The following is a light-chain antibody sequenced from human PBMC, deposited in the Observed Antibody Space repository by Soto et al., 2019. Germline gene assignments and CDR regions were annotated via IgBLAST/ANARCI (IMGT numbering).Light chain of an antibody. J-gene: IGKJ4*01. CDR1: QSVSRN. CDR3: QQYNNWPLT. V-gene: IGKV3-15*01. CDR2: GAS. Sequence: DIVMTQSPATLSVSPGERATLSCRASQSVSRNLAWYQQKPGQAPRLLIYGASTRATGFPARFSGSGSGTEFTLTISSLQSEDFAVYYCQQYNNWPLTFGGGTKVEIK.